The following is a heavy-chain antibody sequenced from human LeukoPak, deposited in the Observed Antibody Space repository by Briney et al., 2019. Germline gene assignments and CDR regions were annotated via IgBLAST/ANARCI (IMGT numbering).Heavy chain of an antibody. D-gene: IGHD6-13*01. Sequence: PGGSLRLSCAASGFTFSSYSMNWVRQAPGKGLEWVSSISSSSSYIYYADSVKGRFTISRDNAKNSLYLQMNSLGAEDTAVYYCARDSANSSSWPNTIGYWGQGTLVTVSS. V-gene: IGHV3-21*01. CDR2: ISSSSSYI. CDR3: ARDSANSSSWPNTIGY. J-gene: IGHJ4*02. CDR1: GFTFSSYS.